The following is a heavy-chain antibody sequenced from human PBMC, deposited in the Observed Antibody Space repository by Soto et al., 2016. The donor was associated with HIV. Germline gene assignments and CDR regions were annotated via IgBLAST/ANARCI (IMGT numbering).Heavy chain of an antibody. CDR3: ASPLMIVLRLDY. J-gene: IGHJ4*02. CDR1: GLIFTNYG. Sequence: VQLVESGGGVVQPGRSLRISCEVSGLIFTNYGMHWVRQAPGKGLEWVAVIWYDGTNKNXADSVKGRFIISRDNSKNTVYLRMNSLRVEDTGMYYCASPLMIVLRLDYVGQGTLVTVSS. CDR2: IWYDGTNK. D-gene: IGHD3-22*01. V-gene: IGHV3-33*01.